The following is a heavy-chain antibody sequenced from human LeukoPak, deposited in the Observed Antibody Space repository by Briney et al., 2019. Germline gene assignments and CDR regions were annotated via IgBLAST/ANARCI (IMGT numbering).Heavy chain of an antibody. J-gene: IGHJ4*02. V-gene: IGHV3-23*01. CDR2: ISGSGAST. Sequence: PGGSLRLSCLTSGFTFSTNAMSWVRQAPGEGLEWISGISGSGASTYYADSVTGRFTISRDNSRNTLYLQMNSLRGDDTAVYYCAKDVGKWESLHSFDYWGQGTLVTVSS. CDR1: GFTFSTNA. D-gene: IGHD1-26*01. CDR3: AKDVGKWESLHSFDY.